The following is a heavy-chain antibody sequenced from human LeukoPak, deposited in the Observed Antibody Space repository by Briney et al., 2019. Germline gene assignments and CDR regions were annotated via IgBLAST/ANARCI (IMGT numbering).Heavy chain of an antibody. Sequence: PSETLSLTCTVSGGSISSHYWSWVRQPAGKGLEWIGRIYSSGSSNYNPPLKSRVTMSVDTSRKQLSLQVRSVTAADTAVYYCARGGRSYDSHGKFDPWGQGTLVTVSS. D-gene: IGHD5-18*01. CDR2: IYSSGSS. CDR3: ARGGRSYDSHGKFDP. CDR1: GGSISSHY. V-gene: IGHV4-4*07. J-gene: IGHJ5*02.